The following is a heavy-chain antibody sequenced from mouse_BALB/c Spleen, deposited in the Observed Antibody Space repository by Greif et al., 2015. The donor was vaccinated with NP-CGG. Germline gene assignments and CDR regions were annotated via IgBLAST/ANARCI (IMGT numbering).Heavy chain of an antibody. V-gene: IGHV14-3*02. CDR1: GFNIKDTY. CDR2: IDPANGNT. D-gene: IGHD2-1*01. J-gene: IGHJ3*01. CDR3: AAYGNGPAWFAY. Sequence: VQLQQSGAELVKPGASVKLSCTASGFNIKDTYMHWVKQRPEQGLEWIGRIDPANGNTKYDPKFQGKATITADTSSNTAYLQLSSLTSEDTAVYYCAAYGNGPAWFAYWGQGTLVTVSA.